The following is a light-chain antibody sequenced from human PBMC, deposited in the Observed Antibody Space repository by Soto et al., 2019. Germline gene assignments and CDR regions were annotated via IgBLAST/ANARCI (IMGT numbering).Light chain of an antibody. Sequence: SGLTQSPGTLSLSPGERATLSCRASQSVSSSYLAWYQQKPGQAPRLLIYGASSRATGIPARFSGSGSGTEFTLTITSLQSEDFAVYYCQQHKNWPLTFGGGTKVDIK. CDR3: QQHKNWPLT. V-gene: IGKV3D-20*02. CDR1: QSVSSSY. CDR2: GAS. J-gene: IGKJ4*01.